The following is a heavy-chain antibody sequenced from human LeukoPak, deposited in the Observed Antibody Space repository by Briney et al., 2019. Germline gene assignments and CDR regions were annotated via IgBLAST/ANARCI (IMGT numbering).Heavy chain of an antibody. CDR1: GYTFTSYG. D-gene: IGHD4-17*01. CDR3: ARDDRPPVKHGDWADY. V-gene: IGHV1-18*04. Sequence: ASVKVSCKASGYTFTSYGISWVRQAPGQGLEWMGWISAYNGNTNYAQKLQGRVTMTTDTSTSTAYMELRSLRSDDTAVYYCARDDRPPVKHGDWADYWGQGTLVTVSS. CDR2: ISAYNGNT. J-gene: IGHJ4*02.